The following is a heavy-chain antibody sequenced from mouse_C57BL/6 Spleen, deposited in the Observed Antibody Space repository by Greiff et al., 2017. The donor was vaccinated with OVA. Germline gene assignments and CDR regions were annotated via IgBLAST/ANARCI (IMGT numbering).Heavy chain of an antibody. J-gene: IGHJ1*03. CDR2: INYDGSST. V-gene: IGHV5-16*01. Sequence: DVKLVESEGGLVQPGSSMKLSCKASGFTFSDYYMAWVRQVPEKGLEWVANINYDGSSTYYLDSLKSRFIISRDNAKNILYLQMSSLKSEDTATYYCAIGYFDVWGTGTTVTVSS. CDR1: GFTFSDYY. CDR3: AIGYFDV.